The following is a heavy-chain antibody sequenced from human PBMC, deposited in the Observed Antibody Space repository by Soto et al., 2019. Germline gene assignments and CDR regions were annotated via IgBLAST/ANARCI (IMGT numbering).Heavy chain of an antibody. D-gene: IGHD5-12*01. CDR1: GGTFSTST. Sequence: QVQLVQSGAEVKKPGSSVKVSCKASGGTFSTSTFTWVRQAPGQGLEWMGRTIPILDVADYAQDFQGRVTSTAGKATSTAYMELTSLTSKDTAVYYCARDSPIGSTYSGYDAIDSWGQGTLVTVSS. CDR3: ARDSPIGSTYSGYDAIDS. J-gene: IGHJ4*02. CDR2: TIPILDVA. V-gene: IGHV1-69*08.